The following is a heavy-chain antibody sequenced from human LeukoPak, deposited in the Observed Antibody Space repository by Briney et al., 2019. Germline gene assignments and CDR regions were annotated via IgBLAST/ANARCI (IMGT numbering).Heavy chain of an antibody. CDR3: AKKRGLHYDSSGYCFDY. V-gene: IGHV3-23*01. Sequence: TGGSLRLSCAASGFTFSSYAMSWVRQAPGKGLEWVSAISGSGGSTYYADSVKGRFTISRDNSKNTLYLQMNSLRAEDTAVYYCAKKRGLHYDSSGYCFDYWGQGTLVTVSS. CDR2: ISGSGGST. J-gene: IGHJ4*02. CDR1: GFTFSSYA. D-gene: IGHD3-22*01.